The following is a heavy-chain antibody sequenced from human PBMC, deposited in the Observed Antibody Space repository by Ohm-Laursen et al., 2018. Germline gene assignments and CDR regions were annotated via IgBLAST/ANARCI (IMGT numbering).Heavy chain of an antibody. J-gene: IGHJ4*02. Sequence: GSLRLSCAASEYTFSSYEMNWVRQAPGKGLEWVSYISSSGGTIYYADSVKGRFTISRDNAKNSLFLQMNSLRAEDTAVYYCARGGGFTIIVAGYFDYWGQGTLVTVSS. CDR1: EYTFSSYE. CDR3: ARGGGFTIIVAGYFDY. D-gene: IGHD3-22*01. V-gene: IGHV3-48*03. CDR2: ISSSGGTI.